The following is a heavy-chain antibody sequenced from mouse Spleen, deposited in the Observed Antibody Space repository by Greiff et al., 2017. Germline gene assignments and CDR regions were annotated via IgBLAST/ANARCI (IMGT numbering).Heavy chain of an antibody. CDR1: GYTFTDYE. J-gene: IGHJ2*01. CDR3: TGTGGLRLDD. Sequence: VQLQQSGAELVRPGASVTLSCKASGYTFTDYEMHWVKQTPVHGLEWIGAIDPETGGTAYNQKFKGKAILTADKSSSTAYMELRSLTSEDSAVYYCTGTGGLRLDDWGQGTTLTVSS. D-gene: IGHD2-4*01. CDR2: IDPETGGT. V-gene: IGHV1-15*01.